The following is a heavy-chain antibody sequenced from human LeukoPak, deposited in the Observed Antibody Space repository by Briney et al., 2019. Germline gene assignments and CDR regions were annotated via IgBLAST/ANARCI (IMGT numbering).Heavy chain of an antibody. Sequence: ASVKVSCKASRGTFSSYAISWVRQAPGQGLEWMGIINPSGGSTSYAQKFQGRVTMTRDTSTSTVYMELSSLRSEDTAVYYCAREFRITGTLGFDYWGQGTLVTVSS. J-gene: IGHJ4*02. CDR2: INPSGGST. V-gene: IGHV1-46*01. CDR1: RGTFSSYA. CDR3: AREFRITGTLGFDY. D-gene: IGHD1-20*01.